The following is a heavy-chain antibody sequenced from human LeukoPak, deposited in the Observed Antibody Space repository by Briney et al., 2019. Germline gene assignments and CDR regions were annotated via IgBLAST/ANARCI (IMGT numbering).Heavy chain of an antibody. CDR3: VRRAAATRGFDY. CDR1: GYTFTSYW. Sequence: GESLKISCKSSGYTFTSYWIGWVRQMPGKGLEWMGIIYPGDSDTRYSPSFQGQVTISVDKSISTAYLQWRSLRASDTGMYYCVRRAAATRGFDYWGQGTLVTVSS. V-gene: IGHV5-51*01. D-gene: IGHD2-2*01. CDR2: IYPGDSDT. J-gene: IGHJ4*02.